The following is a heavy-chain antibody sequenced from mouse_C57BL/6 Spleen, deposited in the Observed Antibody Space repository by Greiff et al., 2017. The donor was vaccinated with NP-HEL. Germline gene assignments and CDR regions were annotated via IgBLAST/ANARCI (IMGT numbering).Heavy chain of an antibody. D-gene: IGHD1-1*01. V-gene: IGHV1-85*01. Sequence: VQLQESGPELVKPGASVTLSCKASGYTFTSYDINWVKQRPGQGLEWIGWIYPRDGTTKYNEKFKGKATLTVDTSSSTAYMELHSLTSEDSAVYFCARNYGSSPDYWGQGTTLTVSS. CDR3: ARNYGSSPDY. CDR2: IYPRDGTT. CDR1: GYTFTSYD. J-gene: IGHJ2*01.